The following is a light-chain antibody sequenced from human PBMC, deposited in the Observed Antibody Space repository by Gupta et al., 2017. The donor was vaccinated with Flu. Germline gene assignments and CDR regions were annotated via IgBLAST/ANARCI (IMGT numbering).Light chain of an antibody. Sequence: SVLTQPPSVSGAPGQRVTISCTGSNSNFGAGYEVHWYQHVPETAPKPLIYGNVDRPSGVPDRFSGSKSGISASLAIAGLQADDEADYYCQAYDNILNAYVFGTGTKVTGL. J-gene: IGLJ1*01. CDR1: NSNFGAGYE. CDR3: QAYDNILNAYV. V-gene: IGLV1-40*01. CDR2: GNV.